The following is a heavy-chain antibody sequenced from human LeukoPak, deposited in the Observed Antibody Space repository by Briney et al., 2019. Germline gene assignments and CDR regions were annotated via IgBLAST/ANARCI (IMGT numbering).Heavy chain of an antibody. CDR1: GFTFSSYE. J-gene: IGHJ4*02. D-gene: IGHD3-22*01. CDR2: ISSSGSTI. CDR3: ARDGRWINYYDGSSPV. Sequence: PGGSLRLSCAASGFTFSSYEMNWVRQAPGKGLEWVSYISSSGSTIYYADSVKGRFTISRDNAKNSLYLQMDSLRVEDTAVYYCARDGRWINYYDGSSPVWGQGIMVTVSS. V-gene: IGHV3-48*03.